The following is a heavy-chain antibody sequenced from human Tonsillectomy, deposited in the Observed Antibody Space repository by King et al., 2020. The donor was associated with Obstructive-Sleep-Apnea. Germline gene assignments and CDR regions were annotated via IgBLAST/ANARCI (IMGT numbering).Heavy chain of an antibody. Sequence: QLVQSGGGLVQPGGSLRLSCAASGFTFSSYWMSWVRQAPGKGLEGVANIKQDGSDKYYVDSVKGRFTISRDNAKNSLYLQMNSLRAEDTAVYYCARATDRDSLWGYWGQGSLVTVSS. J-gene: IGHJ4*02. CDR3: ARATDRDSLWGY. V-gene: IGHV3-7*01. D-gene: IGHD3-16*01. CDR1: GFTFSSYW. CDR2: IKQDGSDK.